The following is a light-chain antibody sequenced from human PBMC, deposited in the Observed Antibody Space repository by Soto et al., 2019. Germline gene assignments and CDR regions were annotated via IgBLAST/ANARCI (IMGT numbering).Light chain of an antibody. CDR1: TGAVTSGHY. V-gene: IGLV7-46*01. J-gene: IGLJ2*01. Sequence: QAVVTQEPSLTVAPGGTVTLTCGSTTGAVTSGHYPYWFQQKPGQAPRPLIYDTSNKHSGTPARFSGSLLGGKGALTLSGAQPEDEADYYCLLSVPGARVFGGGTKLTVL. CDR2: DTS. CDR3: LLSVPGARV.